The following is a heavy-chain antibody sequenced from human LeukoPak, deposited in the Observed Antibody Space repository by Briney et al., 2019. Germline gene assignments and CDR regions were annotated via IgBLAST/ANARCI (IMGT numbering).Heavy chain of an antibody. V-gene: IGHV4-34*01. CDR3: ARGREVIQLWLRGWFDP. Sequence: SETLSLTCAVYGGSFSGYYWSWIRQPPGKGLEWIGEINHSGSTNYNPSLKSRVTISVDTSKNQFSLKLSPVTAADTAVYYCARGREVIQLWLRGWFDPWGQGTLVTVSS. J-gene: IGHJ5*02. CDR2: INHSGST. CDR1: GGSFSGYY. D-gene: IGHD5-18*01.